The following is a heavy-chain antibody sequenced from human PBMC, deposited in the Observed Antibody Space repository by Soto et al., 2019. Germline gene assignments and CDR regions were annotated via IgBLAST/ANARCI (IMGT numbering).Heavy chain of an antibody. CDR1: GGSISSSSYY. J-gene: IGHJ2*01. V-gene: IGHV4-39*01. D-gene: IGHD3-22*01. CDR3: ARTLFDSSGFFDL. CDR2: IYYSGST. Sequence: QLQLQESGPGLVKPSATLSLTCTVSGGSISSSSYYWGWIRQPPGKGLEWIGNIYYSGSTYYNPSLKSRVPISVDTSKNQFSLKLSSVTAADTAVYYCARTLFDSSGFFDLWGRGTLVTVSS.